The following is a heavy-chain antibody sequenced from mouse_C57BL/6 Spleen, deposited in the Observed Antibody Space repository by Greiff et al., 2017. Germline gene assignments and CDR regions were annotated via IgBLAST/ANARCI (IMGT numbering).Heavy chain of an antibody. V-gene: IGHV1-39*01. D-gene: IGHD1-1*01. CDR2: LNPNFGTI. Sequence: VQLKESGPELVKPGASVKISCKASGYSFTDYNMNWVKQSTGKSLEWIGVLNPNFGTISYNQKFKGKATLTVDQSTSTAYMQLNSLTSEDSAVXYSAKYNYYGSSYDDWGQGTTLTVSS. J-gene: IGHJ2*01. CDR3: AKYNYYGSSYDD. CDR1: GYSFTDYN.